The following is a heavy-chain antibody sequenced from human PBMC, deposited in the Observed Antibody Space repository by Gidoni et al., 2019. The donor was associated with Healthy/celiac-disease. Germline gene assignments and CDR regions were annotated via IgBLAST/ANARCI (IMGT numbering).Heavy chain of an antibody. CDR1: GASFSGYY. D-gene: IGHD4-17*01. CDR2: INHSGST. Sequence: QVQLQQWGAGLFKSSETLSLTCAVYGASFSGYYWSWIRQPPGKGLEWIGEINHSGSTNYNPSLKSRDTIAVDTSKNKFSLKLSSVTAADTAVYYCARETTVTNSAFDIWGQGTMVTVSS. V-gene: IGHV4-34*01. CDR3: ARETTVTNSAFDI. J-gene: IGHJ3*02.